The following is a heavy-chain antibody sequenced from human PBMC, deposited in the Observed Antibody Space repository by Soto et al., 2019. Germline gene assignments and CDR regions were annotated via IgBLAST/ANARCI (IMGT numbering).Heavy chain of an antibody. Sequence: QVQLVQSGAEVKKPGSSVKVSCKASGGTFSSYAISWVRQAPGQGLEWMGGIIPIFGTANYAQKFRGRVTITADESTSTAYMELSSLRSEDTAVYYCARGNSSSWYLDYYYYGMDVWGQGTTVTVSS. J-gene: IGHJ6*02. V-gene: IGHV1-69*01. D-gene: IGHD6-13*01. CDR1: GGTFSSYA. CDR3: ARGNSSSWYLDYYYYGMDV. CDR2: IIPIFGTA.